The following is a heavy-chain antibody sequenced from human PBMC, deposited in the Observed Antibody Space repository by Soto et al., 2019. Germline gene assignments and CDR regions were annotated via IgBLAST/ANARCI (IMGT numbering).Heavy chain of an antibody. D-gene: IGHD4-17*01. J-gene: IGHJ4*02. CDR1: GGSIGGGGYS. CDR3: ARRYGASFDY. Sequence: SETLCLTYAVSGGSIGGGGYSWSWIRQPPGKGLEWIGYIYHSGSTYYNPSLKSRVTISVDTSKNQFSLKLSSVTAADTAVYYCARRYGASFDYWGQGTLVTVSS. V-gene: IGHV4-30-2*02. CDR2: IYHSGST.